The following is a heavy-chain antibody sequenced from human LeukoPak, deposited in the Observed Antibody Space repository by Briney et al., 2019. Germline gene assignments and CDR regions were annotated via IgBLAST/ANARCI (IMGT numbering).Heavy chain of an antibody. D-gene: IGHD3-3*01. J-gene: IGHJ5*02. V-gene: IGHV1-46*01. CDR3: ARGPRKRTYDRDNWFDP. CDR1: GYTFTNYY. Sequence: ASVKVSCKASGYTFTNYYMYWVRQAPGQGLEWMGLINPSGGSTNYAQKFQGRVTMTRDMSTSTVYMELSSLRSEDTAVYYCARGPRKRTYDRDNWFDPWGQGTLVTVSS. CDR2: INPSGGST.